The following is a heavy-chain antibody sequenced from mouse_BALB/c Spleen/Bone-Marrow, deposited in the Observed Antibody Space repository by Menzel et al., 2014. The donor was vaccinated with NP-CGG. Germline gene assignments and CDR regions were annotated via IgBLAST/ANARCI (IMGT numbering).Heavy chain of an antibody. CDR2: ITSGSSPL. J-gene: IGHJ3*01. CDR1: GFTLSSFG. Sequence: EVMLVESGGGLVQPGRPRKLSCAAPGFTLSSFGMHWVRQAPDKVLKWVAYITSGSSPLYYADTVKGRFPISRDNPNNTLFLQMTSLMSEDTAMYYCASRACWGHGTLVTVSA. V-gene: IGHV5-17*02. CDR3: ASRAC.